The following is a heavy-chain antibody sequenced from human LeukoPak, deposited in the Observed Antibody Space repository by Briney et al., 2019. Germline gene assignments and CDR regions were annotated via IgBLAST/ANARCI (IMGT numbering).Heavy chain of an antibody. D-gene: IGHD3-3*01. CDR2: MSYDGSNK. V-gene: IGHV3-30*18. CDR3: AKDGYYPN. J-gene: IGHJ4*02. Sequence: GSLRLSCAASGFTFSSYGMHWVRQAPGKGLEWVAVMSYDGSNKYYADSVKGRFTISRDNSKNTLYLQMNSLRAEDTAVYYCAKDGYYPNWGQGTLVTVSS. CDR1: GFTFSSYG.